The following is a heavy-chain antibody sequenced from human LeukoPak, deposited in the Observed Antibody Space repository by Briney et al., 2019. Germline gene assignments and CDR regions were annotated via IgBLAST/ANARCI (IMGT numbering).Heavy chain of an antibody. CDR1: GIVFSRTA. V-gene: IGHV3-23*01. D-gene: IGHD6-19*01. Sequence: PGGSLRLSCTASGIVFSRTAINWARQSPGRGLEWLSAISGGGERTFYADSVRGRFTISRDNSKNMVYLQMNSLRVDDTAIYYCGKDGGQYSSGPEFDPRGQGDLVTVPS. CDR3: GKDGGQYSSGPEFDP. CDR2: ISGGGERT. J-gene: IGHJ5*02.